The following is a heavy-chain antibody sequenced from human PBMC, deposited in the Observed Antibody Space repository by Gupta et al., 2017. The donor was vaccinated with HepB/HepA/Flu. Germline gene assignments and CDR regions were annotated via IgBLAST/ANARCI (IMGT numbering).Heavy chain of an antibody. Sequence: QVQLVQSGAEVKKPGASVKVSCKASGYTFTSYGISWVRQAPGQGLEWMGWIRAYNGNTNDAQKLQGRVTMTTDTSTSTAYMELRSLRSDDTAVYYCARVRSTYGGTAMPWRRYYYYMDVWGKGTTVTVSS. V-gene: IGHV1-18*01. CDR3: ARVRSTYGGTAMPWRRYYYYMDV. D-gene: IGHD5-18*01. J-gene: IGHJ6*03. CDR1: GYTFTSYG. CDR2: IRAYNGNT.